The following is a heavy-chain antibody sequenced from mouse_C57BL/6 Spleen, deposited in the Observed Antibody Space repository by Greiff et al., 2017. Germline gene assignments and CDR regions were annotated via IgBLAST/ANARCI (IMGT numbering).Heavy chain of an antibody. D-gene: IGHD4-1*01. V-gene: IGHV5-6*01. J-gene: IGHJ1*03. CDR2: ISSGGSYT. CDR1: GFTFSSYG. CDR3: ARHGTPNWDVGYFDV. Sequence: EVQLQESGGDLVKPGGSLKLSCAASGFTFSSYGMSWVRQTPDKRLEWVATISSGGSYTYYPDSVKGRFTISRDNAKNTLYLQMSSLKSEDTAMYYCARHGTPNWDVGYFDVWGTGTTVTVSS.